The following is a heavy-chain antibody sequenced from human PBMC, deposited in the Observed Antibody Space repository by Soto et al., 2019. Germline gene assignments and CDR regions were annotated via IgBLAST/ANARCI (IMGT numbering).Heavy chain of an antibody. CDR1: GFTFSSYS. CDR2: ISSDGSGT. V-gene: IGHV3-64*01. J-gene: IGHJ4*02. CDR3: ARGLLSGSGTYPDY. D-gene: IGHD3-10*01. Sequence: EVQLVESGGGLVQPGGSLRLSCAASGFTFSSYSMHWVRQAPGKGLEYVSIISSDGSGTSYANSVKGRFTISRDNSRNTLYLQMGSLGAEDLAVYYCARGLLSGSGTYPDYWGQGTMVTVSS.